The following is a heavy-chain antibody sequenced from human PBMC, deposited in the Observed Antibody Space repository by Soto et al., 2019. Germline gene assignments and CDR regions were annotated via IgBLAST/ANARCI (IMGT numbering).Heavy chain of an antibody. J-gene: IGHJ5*02. CDR3: ARDMVRGVIIWEPSQPRWFDP. V-gene: IGHV3-21*01. CDR1: GFTFSSYS. CDR2: ISSSSSYI. D-gene: IGHD3-10*01. Sequence: GGSLRLSCAASGFTFSSYSMNWVRQAPGKGLEWVSSISSSSSYIYYADSVMGRFTISRDNAKNSLYLQMISLRAGDTAVYYFARDMVRGVIIWEPSQPRWFDPWGQGTLVTVSS.